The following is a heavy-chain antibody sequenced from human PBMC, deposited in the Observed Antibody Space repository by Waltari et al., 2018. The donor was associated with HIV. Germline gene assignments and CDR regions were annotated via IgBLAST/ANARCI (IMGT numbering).Heavy chain of an antibody. CDR2: KTDGGTT. V-gene: IGHV3-15*01. J-gene: IGHJ3*02. Sequence: KTDGGTTGYAAPVKGRFTISRDDSKNTLYLQMNSLKTEDTAVYYCTTGAAYYYDNSGYLDAFHIWGQGTMVTVSS. D-gene: IGHD3-22*01. CDR3: TTGAAYYYDNSGYLDAFHI.